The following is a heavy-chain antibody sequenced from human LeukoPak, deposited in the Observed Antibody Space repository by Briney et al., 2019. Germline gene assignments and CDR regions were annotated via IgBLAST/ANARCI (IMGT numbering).Heavy chain of an antibody. D-gene: IGHD3-10*01. Sequence: SETLSLTCAVYGGSFSGYYWSWIRQPPGKGLEWIGEINHSGSTNYNPSLKSRVTISVDTSKNQFSLKLSSVTSAYTAVYYCAKGFGEGWNWFEPWGQGTLVTVSS. J-gene: IGHJ5*02. CDR3: AKGFGEGWNWFEP. CDR2: INHSGST. V-gene: IGHV4-34*01. CDR1: GGSFSGYY.